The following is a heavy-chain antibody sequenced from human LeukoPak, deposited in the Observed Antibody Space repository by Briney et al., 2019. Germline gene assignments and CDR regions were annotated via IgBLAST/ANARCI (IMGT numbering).Heavy chain of an antibody. CDR1: GFTFSDHY. CDR2: TRNKPKSYTT. V-gene: IGHV3-72*01. J-gene: IGHJ6*02. Sequence: GGSLRLSCAASGFTFSDHYMDWVRQAPGKGLEWVGRTRNKPKSYTTEYAASVKGRFTISRGDSKNSLYLQMSSLKKEDTAVYYCVRAARESPDNYYYGLDARGQGTTVTVSS. CDR3: VRAARESPDNYYYGLDA.